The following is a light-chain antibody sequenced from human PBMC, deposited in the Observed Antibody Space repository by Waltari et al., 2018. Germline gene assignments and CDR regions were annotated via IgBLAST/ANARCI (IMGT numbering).Light chain of an antibody. J-gene: IGKJ1*01. Sequence: DIVMTQSPDSLAVSLGERATINCKSSQSVLYSSNNKNHLAWYQQKPGQPPKLLVYWAATGESGVPDRFSGSGSGTDFTLTISSLQAEDVAVYYCQQYYSLPWTFGQGTKVEIK. CDR1: QSVLYSSNNKNH. CDR3: QQYYSLPWT. V-gene: IGKV4-1*01. CDR2: WAA.